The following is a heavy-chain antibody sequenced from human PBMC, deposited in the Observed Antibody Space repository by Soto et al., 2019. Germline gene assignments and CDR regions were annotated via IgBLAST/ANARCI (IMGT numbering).Heavy chain of an antibody. J-gene: IGHJ4*02. CDR3: AHSKTSGMRYYFDY. V-gene: IGHV2-5*02. Sequence: QNTLKESGPTLVKPTQTLTLTCTFSGFSLSTTRVGVGWIRQPPGEALEWLALLYWDDDKLYSPSLKRRLTITKDTSKNQVVLTLTNMDPVDTATYYCAHSKTSGMRYYFDYWGQGTLVTVSS. CDR2: LYWDDDK. CDR1: GFSLSTTRVG.